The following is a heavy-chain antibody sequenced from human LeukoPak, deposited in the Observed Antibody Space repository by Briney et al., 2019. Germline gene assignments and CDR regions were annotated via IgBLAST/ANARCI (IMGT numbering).Heavy chain of an antibody. Sequence: PSDTLSLTCTVSGDXFSRNTYSWGWIRQPPGKGLERHGRIYYTGRTFYNSSLKSKGTISVATSKNQFSLKLSSVTAADTAVYYCARRGSMGGSFVGAFDIWGQGTMVTVSS. V-gene: IGHV4-39*01. CDR1: GDXFSRNTYS. CDR2: IYYTGRT. J-gene: IGHJ3*02. CDR3: ARRGSMGGSFVGAFDI. D-gene: IGHD1-26*01.